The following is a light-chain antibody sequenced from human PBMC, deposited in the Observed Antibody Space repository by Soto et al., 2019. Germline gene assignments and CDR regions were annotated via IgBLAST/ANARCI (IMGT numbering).Light chain of an antibody. V-gene: IGLV1-47*01. CDR3: AAWDDYLSGRVV. Sequence: QSVLSQPPSASGTPGQRVTISCSGSSSNIGSNSVNWYQQFPGTTPKLLIYRSTQRPSGVPARFSGSKYGTSASLAISGLRSEDEADYYCAAWDDYLSGRVVFGGGTQLTVL. CDR1: SSNIGSNS. CDR2: RST. J-gene: IGLJ2*01.